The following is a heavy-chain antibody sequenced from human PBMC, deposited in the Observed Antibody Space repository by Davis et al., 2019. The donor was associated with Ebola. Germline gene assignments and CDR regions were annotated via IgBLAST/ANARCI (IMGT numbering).Heavy chain of an antibody. Sequence: PGGSLRLSCAASGFTFSSYWMSWVRQAPGQGLEWVASSKQDGSEKYYVDSVKGRFTISRDNAKNSLYLQMNSLRAEDTAVYYCARDKGDSSSWYAFNWFDPWGQGILVTVSS. D-gene: IGHD6-13*01. CDR3: ARDKGDSSSWYAFNWFDP. CDR2: SKQDGSEK. J-gene: IGHJ5*02. CDR1: GFTFSSYW. V-gene: IGHV3-7*01.